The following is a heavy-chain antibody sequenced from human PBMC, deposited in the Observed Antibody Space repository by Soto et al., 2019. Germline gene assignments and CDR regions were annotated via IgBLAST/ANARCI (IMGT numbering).Heavy chain of an antibody. CDR1: GGSISSGDYY. V-gene: IGHV4-30-4*01. Sequence: QVQLQESGPGLVKPSQTLSLTCTVSGGSISSGDYYWSWIRQPPGKGLEWIGYIYYSGSTYYNPSLKSRVTISXXXXXNQXXLXLSSXXAXXXAVYYCARGYSGYDHWGQGTLVTVSS. CDR3: ARGYSGYDH. J-gene: IGHJ5*02. D-gene: IGHD5-12*01. CDR2: IYYSGST.